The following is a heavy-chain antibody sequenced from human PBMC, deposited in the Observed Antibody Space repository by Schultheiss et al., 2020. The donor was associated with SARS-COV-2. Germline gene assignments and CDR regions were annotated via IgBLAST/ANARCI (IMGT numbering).Heavy chain of an antibody. CDR2: IKSKTDGGTT. CDR3: ARGVVATIGGYYYYYYMDV. D-gene: IGHD5-12*01. V-gene: IGHV3-15*01. Sequence: GGSLRLSCAASGFTFSNAWMSWVRQAPGKGLEWVGRIKSKTDGGTTDYAAPVKGRFTISRDDSKNTLYLQMNSLKTEDTAVYYCARGVVATIGGYYYYYYMDVWGKGTTVTVSS. CDR1: GFTFSNAW. J-gene: IGHJ6*03.